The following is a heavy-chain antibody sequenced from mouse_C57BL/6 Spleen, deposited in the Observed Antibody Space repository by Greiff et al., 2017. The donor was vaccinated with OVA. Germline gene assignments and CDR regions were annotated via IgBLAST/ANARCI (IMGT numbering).Heavy chain of an antibody. D-gene: IGHD1-1*01. CDR3: AATVVEWYFDV. Sequence: VQLQQSGAELVRPGASVKLSCKASGYTFTDYYINWVKQRPGQGLEWIARIYPGSGNTYYNEKFKGKATLTAEKSSSTAYMQLSSLTSEDSAVYFCAATVVEWYFDVWGTGTTVTVSS. J-gene: IGHJ1*03. CDR2: IYPGSGNT. CDR1: GYTFTDYY. V-gene: IGHV1-76*01.